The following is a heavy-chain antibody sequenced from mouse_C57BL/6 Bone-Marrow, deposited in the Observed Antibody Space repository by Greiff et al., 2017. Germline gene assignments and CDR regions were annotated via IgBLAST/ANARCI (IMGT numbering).Heavy chain of an antibody. CDR1: GYTFTSYW. CDR3: ARAMDY. Sequence: QVQLQQPGAELVRPGTSVKLSCKASGYTFTSYWMHWVKQRPGQGLEWIGGIDPSDSYTNYNQKFKGKATLTVDPSSSTAYMQLSSLTSEDSAVYYCARAMDYWGQGTTVTVSS. J-gene: IGHJ4*01. V-gene: IGHV1-59*01. CDR2: IDPSDSYT.